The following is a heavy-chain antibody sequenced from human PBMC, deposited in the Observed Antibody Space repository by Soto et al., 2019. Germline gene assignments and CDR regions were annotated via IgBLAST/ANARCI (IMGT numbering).Heavy chain of an antibody. CDR1: GGSISSSSYY. J-gene: IGHJ6*02. D-gene: IGHD3-3*01. V-gene: IGHV4-39*01. CDR2: IYYSGST. CDR3: ARREFKTDFWSGRRPYGMDV. Sequence: PSETLSLTCTVSGGSISSSSYYWGWIRQPPGKGLEWIGSIYYSGSTYYNPSLKSRVTISVDTSKNQFSLKLSSVTAADTAVYYCARREFKTDFWSGRRPYGMDVWGQGTTVTVSS.